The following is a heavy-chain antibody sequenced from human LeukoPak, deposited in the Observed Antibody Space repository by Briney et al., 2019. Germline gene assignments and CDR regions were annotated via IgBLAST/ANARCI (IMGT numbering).Heavy chain of an antibody. J-gene: IGHJ3*02. D-gene: IGHD5-18*01. Sequence: SETLSLTCTVSGGSISSGGYYWSWIRQRPGKGLEWIGYIYYSGSTYYNPSLKSRVTISVDTSKNQFSLKLSSVTAADTAVYYCARGADTAMVFEAFDIWGQGTMVTVSS. CDR1: GGSISSGGYY. CDR2: IYYSGST. V-gene: IGHV4-31*03. CDR3: ARGADTAMVFEAFDI.